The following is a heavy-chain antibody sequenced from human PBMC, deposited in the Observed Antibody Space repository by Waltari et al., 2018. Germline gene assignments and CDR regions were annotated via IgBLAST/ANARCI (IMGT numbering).Heavy chain of an antibody. Sequence: QLQLQESGPGLVKPSETLSLTCTVSGGSISSSSYYWDWIHQPPGKGLEWIGTIYYSGNTYYNPSLKNRVTISVDTSKNQFALQLTSVTAADTAVYYCARMASGCFDPWGQGTLVTVSS. CDR1: GGSISSSSYY. D-gene: IGHD6-19*01. V-gene: IGHV4-39*01. CDR2: IYYSGNT. CDR3: ARMASGCFDP. J-gene: IGHJ5*02.